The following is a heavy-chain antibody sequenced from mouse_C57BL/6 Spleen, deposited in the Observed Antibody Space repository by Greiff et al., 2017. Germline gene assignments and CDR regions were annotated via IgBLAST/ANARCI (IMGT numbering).Heavy chain of an antibody. CDR2: ISAGGSYT. Sequence: EVMLVESGGGLVKPGGSLKLSCAASGFTFSSYAMSWVRQTPEKRLELVATISAGGSYTYYPDNVKGRFTISRDNAKNNLYLQMSHLKSEDTAMYYCASDYGSRVWYAMDYWGKGASVTVYS. D-gene: IGHD1-1*01. CDR1: GFTFSSYA. J-gene: IGHJ4*01. CDR3: ASDYGSRVWYAMDY. V-gene: IGHV5-4*03.